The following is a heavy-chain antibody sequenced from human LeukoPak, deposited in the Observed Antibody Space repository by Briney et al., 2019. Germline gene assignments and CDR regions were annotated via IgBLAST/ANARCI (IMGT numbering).Heavy chain of an antibody. J-gene: IGHJ3*02. D-gene: IGHD4-17*01. V-gene: IGHV1-69*04. CDR1: GGTFSSYA. CDR3: ARGSTVTIDAFDI. Sequence: SVKVSCKASGGTFSSYAISWVRQAPGQGLEWMGRIIPILGIANYAQKFQGRVTITADKSTSTAYMELSSLRSEDTAVYYCARGSTVTIDAFDIWGQGTMVTVSS. CDR2: IIPILGIA.